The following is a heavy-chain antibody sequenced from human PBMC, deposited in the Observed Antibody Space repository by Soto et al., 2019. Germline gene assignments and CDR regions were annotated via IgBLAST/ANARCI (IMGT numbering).Heavy chain of an antibody. Sequence: ASVKVSCKASGYTFTSYGISWVRQAPGQGLEWMGWISAYNGNTNYAQKLQGRVTMTTDTSTSTAYMELRSLRSDDTAVYYCARGDVTAGSVNWFDPWGQGTLVTVSS. CDR3: ARGDVTAGSVNWFDP. CDR1: GYTFTSYG. D-gene: IGHD6-13*01. CDR2: ISAYNGNT. J-gene: IGHJ5*02. V-gene: IGHV1-18*01.